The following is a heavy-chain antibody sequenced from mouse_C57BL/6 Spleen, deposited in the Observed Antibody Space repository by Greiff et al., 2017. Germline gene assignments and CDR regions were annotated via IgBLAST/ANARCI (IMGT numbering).Heavy chain of an antibody. CDR2: ISSGSSTI. Sequence: EVQRVESGGGLVKPGGSLKLSCAASGFTFSDYGMHWVRQAPEKGLEWVAYISSGSSTIYYADTVKGRFTISRDNAKNTLFLQMTSLRSEDTAMYYCARGEYYGDYYAMDYWGQGTSVTVSS. CDR1: GFTFSDYG. J-gene: IGHJ4*01. D-gene: IGHD1-1*01. V-gene: IGHV5-17*01. CDR3: ARGEYYGDYYAMDY.